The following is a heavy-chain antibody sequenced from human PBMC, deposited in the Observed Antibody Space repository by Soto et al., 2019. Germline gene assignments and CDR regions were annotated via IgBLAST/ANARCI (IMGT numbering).Heavy chain of an antibody. CDR1: GGSVSSGSYY. V-gene: IGHV4-61*01. D-gene: IGHD3-3*01. Sequence: PSETLSLTCTVSGGSVSSGSYYWSWIRQPPGKGLEWIGYIYYSGSTNYNPSLKSRVTISVDTSKNQLSLKLSSVTAADTAVYYCARGVVIIRSWFDPWGQGTLVTVSS. J-gene: IGHJ5*02. CDR2: IYYSGST. CDR3: ARGVVIIRSWFDP.